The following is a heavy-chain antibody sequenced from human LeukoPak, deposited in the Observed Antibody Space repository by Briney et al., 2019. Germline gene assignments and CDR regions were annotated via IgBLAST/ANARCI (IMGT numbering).Heavy chain of an antibody. J-gene: IGHJ3*02. Sequence: PSETLSLTCTVSGGSISSYYWSWIRQPPGKGLEWIGSIYYSGSTYYNPSLKSRVTISVDTSKNQFSLKLSSVTAADTAVYYCARERLYYDYVWGSYRHDAFDIWGQGTMVTVSS. CDR1: GGSISSYY. D-gene: IGHD3-16*02. CDR3: ARERLYYDYVWGSYRHDAFDI. V-gene: IGHV4-59*12. CDR2: IYYSGST.